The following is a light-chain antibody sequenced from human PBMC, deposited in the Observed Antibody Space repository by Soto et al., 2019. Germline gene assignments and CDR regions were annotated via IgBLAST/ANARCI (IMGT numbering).Light chain of an antibody. CDR2: TAA. V-gene: IGKV1-39*01. J-gene: IGKJ1*01. CDR3: QQSNSLPPT. Sequence: DIQMTQSPSSLSASVGDRVTITCRASQSISSNLNWYQQKPGKAPKLLIYTAASLQSGVPSRFSGSGSGTDFTLTIASLQLEDFATYYCQQSNSLPPTFGQVTKVEIK. CDR1: QSISSN.